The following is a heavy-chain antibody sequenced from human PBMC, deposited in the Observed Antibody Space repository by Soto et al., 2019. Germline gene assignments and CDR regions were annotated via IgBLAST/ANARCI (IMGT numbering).Heavy chain of an antibody. CDR1: GFTFSSYP. Sequence: EVQLLESGGGLVQPGGSLRLSCAASGFTFSSYPMTWVRQAPGKGLEWVSSISGSGGSTTYYADSVKGRFTISRDNSKNSLYLQMNSLRADDTAVYYCAKGTTVTTWATTFPQYYFDYWGQGSRVTVSS. J-gene: IGHJ4*02. CDR3: AKGTTVTTWATTFPQYYFDY. CDR2: ISGSGGSTT. V-gene: IGHV3-23*01. D-gene: IGHD4-17*01.